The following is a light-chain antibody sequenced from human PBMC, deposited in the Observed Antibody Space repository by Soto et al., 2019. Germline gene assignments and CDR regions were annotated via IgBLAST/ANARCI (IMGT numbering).Light chain of an antibody. J-gene: IGLJ1*01. Sequence: QSVLTQPASVSGSPGQSITISCTGTSSDVGGYNYVSWYQQHPGKAPKLMIYDVSNRPSGVSNRFSGSKSGNTASLTISGLQAEDEADYYCISYTSSNTYVSGTGTKVTVL. CDR3: ISYTSSNTYV. CDR2: DVS. CDR1: SSDVGGYNY. V-gene: IGLV2-14*01.